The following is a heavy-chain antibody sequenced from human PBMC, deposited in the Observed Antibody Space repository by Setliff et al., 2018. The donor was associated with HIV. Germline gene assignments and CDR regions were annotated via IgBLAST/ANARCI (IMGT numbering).Heavy chain of an antibody. V-gene: IGHV1-3*01. CDR3: ARDYAAARAVDY. CDR2: INAGNGNT. D-gene: IGHD6-6*01. Sequence: AASVKVSCKASGYTFTSYAMHWVRQAPGQRLEWMGWINAGNGNTKYSQKFQGRVTITRDTSASTAYMELSSLRSEDTAVYYCARDYAAARAVDYWGQGTLVTVSS. J-gene: IGHJ4*02. CDR1: GYTFTSYA.